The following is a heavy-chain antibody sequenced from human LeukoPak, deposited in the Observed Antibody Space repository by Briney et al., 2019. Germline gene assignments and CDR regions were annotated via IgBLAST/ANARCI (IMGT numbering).Heavy chain of an antibody. D-gene: IGHD2-2*01. Sequence: GESLKISCKGSGYGFTSYWIGWVRQMPGKGLEWMGIIYPGDSDTRYSPSFQGQVTISADKSISTAYLQWSSLKASDTAMYYCARIPLSDIVVVPAALDYWGQGTLVTVSS. CDR1: GYGFTSYW. CDR2: IYPGDSDT. J-gene: IGHJ4*02. V-gene: IGHV5-51*01. CDR3: ARIPLSDIVVVPAALDY.